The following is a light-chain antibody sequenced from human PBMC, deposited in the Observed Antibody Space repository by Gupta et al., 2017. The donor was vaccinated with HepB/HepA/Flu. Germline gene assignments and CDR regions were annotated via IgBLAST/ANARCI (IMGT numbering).Light chain of an antibody. Sequence: EIVLTQSPAPLSLSPGERATLSCRASQSISYFLAWYQQKPGQAPRLLIYDASNRASGIPARFSGSGSGTDFTLTISSLEPEDFAVYYCQQRSNWPCAFGHGTTVDIK. J-gene: IGKJ3*01. V-gene: IGKV3-11*01. CDR2: DAS. CDR1: QSISYF. CDR3: QQRSNWPCA.